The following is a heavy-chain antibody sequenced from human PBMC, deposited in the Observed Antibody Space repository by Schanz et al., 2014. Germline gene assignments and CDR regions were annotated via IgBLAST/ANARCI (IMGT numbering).Heavy chain of an antibody. CDR1: GYTFTTYA. V-gene: IGHV1-18*01. CDR2: ITAYNGDT. CDR3: ARGGYSSGWYDRDIAHFDY. Sequence: QVQLVQSGAEVHKPGASVNISCKASGYTFTTYALNWVRQAPGQGLEWMGWITAYNGDTNYALKLQGRVTMTTDTSTATAYMELRSLRSDDTAVYYCARGGYSSGWYDRDIAHFDYWGQGTLVTVSS. D-gene: IGHD6-19*01. J-gene: IGHJ4*02.